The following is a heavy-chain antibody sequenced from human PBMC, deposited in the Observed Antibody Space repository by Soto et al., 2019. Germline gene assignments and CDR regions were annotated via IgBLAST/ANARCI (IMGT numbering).Heavy chain of an antibody. Sequence: QVQLVQSGPEVKKPGASVKVSCKTSGYTFTSFGIAWVRQAPGQGLEWMGWISTSKGNTNYAQKFQGRVTMTTDTPTSTAYMELRSLRSDDTALYYCATRPPAFDFWGQGTLVTVSS. V-gene: IGHV1-18*01. CDR2: ISTSKGNT. J-gene: IGHJ4*02. CDR3: ATRPPAFDF. CDR1: GYTFTSFG. D-gene: IGHD6-6*01.